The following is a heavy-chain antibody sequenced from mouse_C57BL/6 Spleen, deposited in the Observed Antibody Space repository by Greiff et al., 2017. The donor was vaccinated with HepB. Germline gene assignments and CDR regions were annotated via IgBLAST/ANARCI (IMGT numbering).Heavy chain of an antibody. CDR3: ARPLYPNWDYAMDY. CDR1: GFTFSDYG. CDR2: ISSGSSTI. J-gene: IGHJ4*01. Sequence: EVQGVESGGGLVKPGGSLKLSCAASGFTFSDYGMHWVRQAPEKGLEWVAYISSGSSTIYYADTVKGRFTISRDNAKNTLFLQMTSLRSEDTAMYYCARPLYPNWDYAMDYWGQGTSVTVSS. D-gene: IGHD4-1*02. V-gene: IGHV5-17*01.